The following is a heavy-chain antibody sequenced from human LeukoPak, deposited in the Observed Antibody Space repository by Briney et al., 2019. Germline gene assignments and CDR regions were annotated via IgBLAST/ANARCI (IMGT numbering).Heavy chain of an antibody. CDR1: GGSISSSSYY. V-gene: IGHV4-39*07. D-gene: IGHD6-25*01. J-gene: IGHJ6*03. CDR3: ARDLSGSMDV. Sequence: TSETLSLTCTVSGGSISSSSYYWGWIRQPPGKGLEWIGNVYHSGSTYFNPSLKSRVTISVDTSQNQFSLKLSAVTAADTAVYYCARDLSGSMDVWGKGTTVTVSS. CDR2: VYHSGST.